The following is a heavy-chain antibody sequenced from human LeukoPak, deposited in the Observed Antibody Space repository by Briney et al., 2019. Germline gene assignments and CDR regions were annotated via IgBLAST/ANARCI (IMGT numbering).Heavy chain of an antibody. CDR3: ARSSKAAGLLFDY. J-gene: IGHJ4*02. CDR2: IYYSGST. CDR1: GGSISSGGYY. D-gene: IGHD6-13*01. Sequence: TSSETLSLACTVSGGSISSGGYYWSWIRQHPGKGLEWIGYIYYSGSTYYNPSLKSRVTISVDTSKNQFSLKLSSVTAADTAVYYCARSSKAAGLLFDYWGQGTLVTVSS. V-gene: IGHV4-31*03.